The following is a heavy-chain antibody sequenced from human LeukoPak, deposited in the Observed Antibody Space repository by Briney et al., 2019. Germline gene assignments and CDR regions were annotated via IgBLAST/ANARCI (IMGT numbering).Heavy chain of an antibody. J-gene: IGHJ5*02. D-gene: IGHD4-17*01. V-gene: IGHV4-34*01. Sequence: SGTLSLTCAVYGGSFSGYYWSWIRQPPGKGLEWIGEINHSGSTNYNPSLKSRVTISVDTSKNQFSLKLSSVTAADTAVYYCARLMTTVTNPWGQGTLVTVSS. CDR2: INHSGST. CDR3: ARLMTTVTNP. CDR1: GGSFSGYY.